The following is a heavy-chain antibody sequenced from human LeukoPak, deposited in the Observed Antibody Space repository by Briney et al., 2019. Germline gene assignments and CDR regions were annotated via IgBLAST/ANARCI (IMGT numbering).Heavy chain of an antibody. CDR2: ISWNSGSI. CDR1: GFRFDDYA. V-gene: IGHV3-9*01. Sequence: GRSLRLSCAASGFRFDDYAMHWVRQDPGKGLEWVSGISWNSGSIGYADSVKGRFTISRDNAKNSLYLQMNSLRDEDTAVYYCARDKSITMVRGVIDYWGQGTLVTVPS. CDR3: ARDKSITMVRGVIDY. D-gene: IGHD3-10*01. J-gene: IGHJ4*02.